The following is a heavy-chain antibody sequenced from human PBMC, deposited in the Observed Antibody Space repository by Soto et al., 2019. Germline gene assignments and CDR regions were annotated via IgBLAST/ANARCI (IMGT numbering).Heavy chain of an antibody. CDR2: VYHTGAT. CDR1: GASISSSY. V-gene: IGHV4-59*01. Sequence: SETLSLTCTVSGASISSSYWSWIRQSPERGLEWIAYVYHTGATNYNPSLKSRVTISLDTSKGQFSLNLTSLTTADTAVYFCARGGNRYSNVASGVGGFDYWDQGSLVTVSS. J-gene: IGHJ4*02. D-gene: IGHD5-12*01. CDR3: ARGGNRYSNVASGVGGFDY.